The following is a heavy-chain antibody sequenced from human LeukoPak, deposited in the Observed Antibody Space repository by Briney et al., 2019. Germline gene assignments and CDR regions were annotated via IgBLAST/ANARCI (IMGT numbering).Heavy chain of an antibody. Sequence: PSETLSLTCTVSGGSISSYYWSWIRQPPGKGLEWIGYIYYSGSTNYNPSLKSRVTISVDTSKNQFSLKLSSVTAADTAVYYCARPSLWFGELGNWGQGTLVTVSS. V-gene: IGHV4-59*12. CDR2: IYYSGST. D-gene: IGHD3-10*01. CDR1: GGSISSYY. CDR3: ARPSLWFGELGN. J-gene: IGHJ4*02.